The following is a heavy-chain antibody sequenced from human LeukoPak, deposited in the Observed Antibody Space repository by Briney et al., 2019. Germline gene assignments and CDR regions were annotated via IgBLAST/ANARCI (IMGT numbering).Heavy chain of an antibody. D-gene: IGHD5-18*01. CDR1: GYTFSSYT. V-gene: IGHV7-4-1*02. CDR3: GRDPRLGIRGYTYGYIEY. J-gene: IGHJ4*02. CDR2: INTNTGNP. Sequence: ASVTVSCKTSGYTFSSYTITWVRQAPGQGLQWMGWINTNTGNPTYAQGFTGRYVFSLDTSVSTAYLQISGLTADDTAVYFCGRDPRLGIRGYTYGYIEYWGQGTLVTVSS.